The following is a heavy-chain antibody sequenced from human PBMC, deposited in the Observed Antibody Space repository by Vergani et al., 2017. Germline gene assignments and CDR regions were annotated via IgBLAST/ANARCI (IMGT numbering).Heavy chain of an antibody. D-gene: IGHD5-24*01. J-gene: IGHJ6*02. Sequence: QVQLVQSGAEVKKPGASVKVSCKASGYTFTNYYIHWVRQAPGQGLEWMGIINPSGGSTSYAQKFQGRVTITADESTSTAYMELRSLRSDDTAVYYCARDEGWLQNSYYYYGMDVWGQGTTVTVSS. CDR1: GYTFTNYY. V-gene: IGHV1-46*01. CDR3: ARDEGWLQNSYYYYGMDV. CDR2: INPSGGST.